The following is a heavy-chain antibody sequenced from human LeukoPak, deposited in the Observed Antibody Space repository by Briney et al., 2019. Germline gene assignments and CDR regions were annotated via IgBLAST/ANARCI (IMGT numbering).Heavy chain of an antibody. CDR3: ARGLKAYFDY. Sequence: SETLSLTCAVYGGSFSGYYWSWIRQPPGKGLEWIGEINHSGSTNYNPSLKSRVTISVDTSKNQFSLKLSSVTAADTAVYYCARGLKAYFDYWGQGTLVTVSS. J-gene: IGHJ4*02. V-gene: IGHV4-34*01. CDR2: INHSGST. CDR1: GGSFSGYY.